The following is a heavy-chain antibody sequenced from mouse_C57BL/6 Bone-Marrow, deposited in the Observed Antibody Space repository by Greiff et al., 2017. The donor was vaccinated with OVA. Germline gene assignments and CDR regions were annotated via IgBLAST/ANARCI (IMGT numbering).Heavy chain of an antibody. CDR1: GYTFTSYG. D-gene: IGHD1-1*01. V-gene: IGHV1-81*01. CDR2: IYPRSGNT. CDR3: ARKGVYYYGSSFYYFDY. Sequence: QVQLQQSGAELARPGASVKLSCKASGYTFTSYGISWVKQRTGQGLEWIGEIYPRSGNTYYNEKFKGKATLTADKSSSTAYMELRSLTSEDSAVYFCARKGVYYYGSSFYYFDYWGQGTTLTVSS. J-gene: IGHJ2*01.